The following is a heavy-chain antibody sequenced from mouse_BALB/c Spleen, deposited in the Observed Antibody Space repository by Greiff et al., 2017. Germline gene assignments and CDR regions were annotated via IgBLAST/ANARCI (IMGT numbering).Heavy chain of an antibody. V-gene: IGHV5-12-2*01. J-gene: IGHJ4*01. CDR3: ARQGYLYAMDY. Sequence: EVQVVESGGGLVQPGGSLKLSCAASGFTFSSYTMSWVRQTPEKRLEWVAYISNGGGSTYYPDTVKGRFTISRDNAKNTLYLQMSSLKSEDTAMYYCARQGYLYAMDYWGQGTSVTVSS. CDR1: GFTFSSYT. CDR2: ISNGGGST.